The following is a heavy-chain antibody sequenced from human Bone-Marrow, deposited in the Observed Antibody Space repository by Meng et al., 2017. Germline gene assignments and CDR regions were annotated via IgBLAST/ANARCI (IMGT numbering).Heavy chain of an antibody. CDR1: GFTFSSYA. CDR2: ISYDGSNK. CDR3: ARDLMRYFDWLPLSTQFDY. D-gene: IGHD3-9*01. Sequence: GGSLRLSCAASGFTFSSYAMHWVRQAPGKGLEWVAVISYDGSNKYYADSVKGRFTISRDNSKNTLYLQMNSLRAEDTAVYYCARDLMRYFDWLPLSTQFDYWGQGTLVTVSS. V-gene: IGHV3-30*01. J-gene: IGHJ4*02.